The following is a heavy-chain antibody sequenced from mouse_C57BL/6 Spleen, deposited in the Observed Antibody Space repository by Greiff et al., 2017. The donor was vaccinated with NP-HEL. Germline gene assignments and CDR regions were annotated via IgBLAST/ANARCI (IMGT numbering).Heavy chain of an antibody. J-gene: IGHJ2*01. V-gene: IGHV1-59*01. D-gene: IGHD1-1*01. CDR2: IDPSDSYT. CDR3: ARSGGDYGSGY. CDR1: GYTFTSYW. Sequence: QVQLQQPGAELVRPGTSVKLSCKASGYTFTSYWMHWVKQRPGQGLEWIGVIDPSDSYTNYNQKFKGKATLTVDTSSSTAYMQLSSLASEDSAVYYGARSGGDYGSGYRGQGTTLTVSS.